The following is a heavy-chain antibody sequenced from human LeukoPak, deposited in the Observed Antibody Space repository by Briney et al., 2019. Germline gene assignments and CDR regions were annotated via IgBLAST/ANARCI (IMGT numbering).Heavy chain of an antibody. CDR1: GGSFSGYY. CDR2: INQSGST. J-gene: IGHJ5*02. V-gene: IGHV4-34*01. CDR3: ARGRNWFDP. Sequence: PSETLSLTCAVYGGSFSGYYWSWIRQPPGKGLEWIGEINQSGSTNYNPSLKSRVTISVDTSKNQFSLKLSSVTAADTAVYYCARGRNWFDPWGQGTLVTVSS.